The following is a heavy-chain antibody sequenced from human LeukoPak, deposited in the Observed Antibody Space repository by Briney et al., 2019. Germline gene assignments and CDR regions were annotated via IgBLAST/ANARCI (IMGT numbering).Heavy chain of an antibody. V-gene: IGHV1-2*02. D-gene: IGHD2-21*01. J-gene: IGHJ4*02. CDR3: ARIVVGTNFDY. CDR1: VYTFTGYY. CDR2: INPNRGGT. Sequence: ASVKVSCKASVYTFTGYYMHWVREAPGQRLEWMGWINPNRGGTNNAQKFQGTVTITKDTSISTAYMELSRLRSGDTAVYYCARIVVGTNFDYWGQGTLVTVSS.